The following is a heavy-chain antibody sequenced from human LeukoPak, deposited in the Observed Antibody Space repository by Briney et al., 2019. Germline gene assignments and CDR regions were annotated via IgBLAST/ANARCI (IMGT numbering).Heavy chain of an antibody. CDR2: IYDSGST. Sequence: SETLSLTCTVSGGSIRSSYYYWGWIRQPPGKGLEWIGSIYDSGSTYYNPSLKSRVTISVDTSKNQFSLKLNSVTAADTAVYYCARAQGDFWSGYFDYYYYGMDVWGQGTTVTVSS. CDR3: ARAQGDFWSGYFDYYYYGMDV. V-gene: IGHV4-39*01. J-gene: IGHJ6*02. D-gene: IGHD3-3*01. CDR1: GGSIRSSYYY.